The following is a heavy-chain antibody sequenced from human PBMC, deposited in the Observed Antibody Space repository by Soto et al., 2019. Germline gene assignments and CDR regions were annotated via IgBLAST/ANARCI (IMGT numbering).Heavy chain of an antibody. D-gene: IGHD3-3*01. V-gene: IGHV4-30-4*01. CDR1: GASVTSGDYY. CDR2: MHDSGTT. Sequence: PSETLSLTCSVSGASVTSGDYYWNWIRQTPGTGLEWLGYMHDSGTTSYNPSLKSRVTISRDTSKNQFSLKLTSVSAADTAVYFCARGGLYDLWSGLFDWGQGIRVTVSS. J-gene: IGHJ4*02. CDR3: ARGGLYDLWSGLFD.